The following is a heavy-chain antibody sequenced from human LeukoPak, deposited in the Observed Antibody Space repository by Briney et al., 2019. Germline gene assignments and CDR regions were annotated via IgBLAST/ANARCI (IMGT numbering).Heavy chain of an antibody. Sequence: ASVKVSCKASGYTFTSYYMHWVRQAPGQGLEWMGIINPSGGSTSYAQKFQGRVTMTRDTSTSTVYMELSRLRSDDTAVYYCARVFSETTEDYWGQGTLVTVSS. CDR1: GYTFTSYY. J-gene: IGHJ4*02. D-gene: IGHD4-17*01. CDR3: ARVFSETTEDY. V-gene: IGHV1-46*01. CDR2: INPSGGST.